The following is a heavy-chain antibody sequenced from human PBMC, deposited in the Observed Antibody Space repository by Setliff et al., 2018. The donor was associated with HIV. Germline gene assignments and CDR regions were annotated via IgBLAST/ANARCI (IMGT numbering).Heavy chain of an antibody. CDR3: ARGQGVHFWVNDALDI. CDR2: IIPIFETT. D-gene: IGHD3-10*01. CDR1: GGTFGSYA. J-gene: IGHJ3*02. V-gene: IGHV1-69*06. Sequence: SVKVSCKASGGTFGSYAISWVRQAPGQGLEWLGGIIPIFETTNYAQKFQGRVTITADKSTSTIYMELSSLRSDDTAVYYCARGQGVHFWVNDALDIWGQGTMVTVSS.